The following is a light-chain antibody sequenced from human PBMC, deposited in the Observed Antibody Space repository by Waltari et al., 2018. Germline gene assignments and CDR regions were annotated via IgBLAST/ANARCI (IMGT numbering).Light chain of an antibody. V-gene: IGLV4-69*01. CDR2: VNSDGSH. J-gene: IGLJ3*02. CDR3: QTGGHGTWV. Sequence: QLVLTQSPSASASLGASVKLTCTLSSGHSSNAIAWHKQQPETGPRYWMKVNSDGSHSQGDEIPDRFSGSSSGAERYLTISSLQSEDEADYYCQTGGHGTWVFGGGTKLTVL. CDR1: SGHSSNA.